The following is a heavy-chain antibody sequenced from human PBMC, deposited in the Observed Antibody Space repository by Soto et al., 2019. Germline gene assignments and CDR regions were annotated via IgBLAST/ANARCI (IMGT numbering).Heavy chain of an antibody. CDR1: GFTFSSYA. V-gene: IGHV3-23*01. J-gene: IGHJ4*02. Sequence: EVQLLESGGGLVQPGGSLRLSCAASGFTFSSYAMSWVRQAPGKGLEWVSTISGSGGSTYYADSVKGRFTISRDTSTNTLYRQMNSLRVEDTAGYHCAKGQRRDGYNFDYWGQGTLVTVSS. CDR2: ISGSGGST. D-gene: IGHD5-12*01. CDR3: AKGQRRDGYNFDY.